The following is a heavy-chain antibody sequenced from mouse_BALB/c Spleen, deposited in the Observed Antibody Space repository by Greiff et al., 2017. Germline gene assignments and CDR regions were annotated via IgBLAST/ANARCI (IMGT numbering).Heavy chain of an antibody. V-gene: IGHV5-6-3*01. Sequence: EVKLEESGGGLVQPGGSLKLSCAASGFTFSSYGMSWVRQTPDKRLELVATINSNGGSTYYPDSVKGRFTISRDNAKNTLYLQMSSLKSEDTAMYYCAREGYYYGSSAWFAYWGQGTLVTVSA. J-gene: IGHJ3*01. CDR3: AREGYYYGSSAWFAY. CDR2: INSNGGST. CDR1: GFTFSSYG. D-gene: IGHD1-1*01.